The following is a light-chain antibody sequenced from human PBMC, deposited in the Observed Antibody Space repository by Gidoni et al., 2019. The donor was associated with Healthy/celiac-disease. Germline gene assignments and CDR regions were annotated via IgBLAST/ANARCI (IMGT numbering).Light chain of an antibody. J-gene: IGKJ2*01. CDR2: DAS. Sequence: DIQLTQSPSSLFASVGDRVTTTCQASQDISNYLNGYQQKPGEDPKLLLYDASNLGAGVPSRCSGSGSGTDVTITISSMQPEDIAAYYCQQYDNLPPYTFGQGTKLEIK. V-gene: IGKV1-33*01. CDR1: QDISNY. CDR3: QQYDNLPPYT.